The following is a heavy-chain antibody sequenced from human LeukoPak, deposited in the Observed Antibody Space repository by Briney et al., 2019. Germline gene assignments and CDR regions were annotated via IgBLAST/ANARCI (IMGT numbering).Heavy chain of an antibody. J-gene: IGHJ4*02. Sequence: ASVKVSCKASGDTFSSYYMHWVRQAPGQGLEWMGIINPSGGSITYAQMFQGRVTMTGDMSTSTVYMELSSLRSEDTAVYYCARSKGDVGELLRGRTTQYYFDYWGQGTLVTVSS. CDR3: ARSKGDVGELLRGRTTQYYFDY. CDR2: INPSGGSI. V-gene: IGHV1-46*01. D-gene: IGHD1-26*01. CDR1: GDTFSSYY.